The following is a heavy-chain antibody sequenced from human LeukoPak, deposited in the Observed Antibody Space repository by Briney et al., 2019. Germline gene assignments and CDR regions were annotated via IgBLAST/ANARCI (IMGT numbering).Heavy chain of an antibody. J-gene: IGHJ4*02. D-gene: IGHD1-26*01. Sequence: GGSLRLSCRGSGFIYGNYWMTWVRQAPGKGLEWVANVKQDGRERHYVDSVEGRFTISRDNAKNSLYLQMNSLRADDTAVYYCVKDSPPRYSGSPPAYWGQGTLVTVSS. V-gene: IGHV3-7*03. CDR3: VKDSPPRYSGSPPAY. CDR1: GFIYGNYW. CDR2: VKQDGRER.